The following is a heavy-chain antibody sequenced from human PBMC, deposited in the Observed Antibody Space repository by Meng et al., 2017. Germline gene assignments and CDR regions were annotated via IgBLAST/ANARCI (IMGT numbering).Heavy chain of an antibody. CDR3: ARRYYYDSSGYYFYVFGY. CDR1: GYTFTSYA. V-gene: IGHV7-4-1*02. J-gene: IGHJ4*02. CDR2: INTNTGNP. D-gene: IGHD3-22*01. Sequence: GRRGLSGSGLKKPGASWKVSCKASGYTFTSYAMNWVRQAPGQGLEWMGWINTNTGNPTYAQGFTGRFVFSLDTSVSTAYLQISSLKAEDTAVYYCARRYYYDSSGYYFYVFGYWGQGTLVTVSS.